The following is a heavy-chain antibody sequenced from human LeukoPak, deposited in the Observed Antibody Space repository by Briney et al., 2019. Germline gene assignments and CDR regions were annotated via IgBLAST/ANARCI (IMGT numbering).Heavy chain of an antibody. D-gene: IGHD3-10*01. V-gene: IGHV4-59*01. CDR1: GGSIDGYY. CDR3: ARAETYYYGSWSYYYYMDV. Sequence: PSETLSLTCTVSGGSIDGYYWSWIRQPPGKGLEWIGYIYYSGSTKYNPSIKSRVTISVTTSKNQFSLKLSSVTAADTAVYYCARAETYYYGSWSYYYYMDVWGKGTTVTISS. J-gene: IGHJ6*03. CDR2: IYYSGST.